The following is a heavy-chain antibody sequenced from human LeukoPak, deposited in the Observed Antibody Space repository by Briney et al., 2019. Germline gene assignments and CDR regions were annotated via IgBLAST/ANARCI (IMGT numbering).Heavy chain of an antibody. CDR1: GGSLSGYY. J-gene: IGHJ4*02. CDR3: ARGHSSVVTAIPYYFDY. V-gene: IGHV4-34*01. D-gene: IGHD2-21*02. CDR2: INHSGST. Sequence: SETLSLTCAVYGGSLSGYYWSWIRQPPGKGLEWIGEINHSGSTNYNPSLKSRVTILVDMSKNQVSLKLASVTAADTAVYYCARGHSSVVTAIPYYFDYWGQGTLVTVSS.